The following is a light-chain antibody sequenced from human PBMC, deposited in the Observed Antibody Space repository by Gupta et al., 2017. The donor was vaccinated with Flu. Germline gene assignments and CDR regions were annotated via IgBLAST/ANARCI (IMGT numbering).Light chain of an antibody. Sequence: DIVMTQSPDFLTVSLGERATINCKSSSTVLSPSNNKNHLAWYQFKPGQPPKMLINWASVRQSGVPDRFIGSGSETDFSLTITAFQAEDVAVYYCQQVYCTPLTFDGGTKEE. CDR1: STVLSPSNNKNH. J-gene: IGKJ4*01. V-gene: IGKV4-1*01. CDR3: QQVYCTPLT. CDR2: WAS.